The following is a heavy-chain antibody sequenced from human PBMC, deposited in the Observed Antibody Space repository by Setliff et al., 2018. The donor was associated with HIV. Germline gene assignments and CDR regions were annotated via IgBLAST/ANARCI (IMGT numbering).Heavy chain of an antibody. V-gene: IGHV4-59*01. CDR3: ARSPGVDTNMAFDY. D-gene: IGHD5-18*01. J-gene: IGHJ4*02. Sequence: SETLSLTCSVTGGSIINYFWGWIRMPPGKGLEWIGYIYYSGSTDYNPSRKSRVTISVDTSKNQVSLKLNSVTAADTAVYYCARSPGVDTNMAFDYWGQGTLVTVSS. CDR1: GGSIINYF. CDR2: IYYSGST.